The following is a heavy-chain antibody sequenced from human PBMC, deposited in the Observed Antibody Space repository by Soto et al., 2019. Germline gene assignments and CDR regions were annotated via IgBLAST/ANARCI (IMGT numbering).Heavy chain of an antibody. CDR1: GGTFSSYT. J-gene: IGHJ6*03. CDR2: ISPILGIA. V-gene: IGHV1-69*02. Sequence: QVQLVQSGAEVKKPGSSVKVSCKASGGTFSSYTISWVRQAPGQGLEWMGRISPILGIANYAQKFQGRVTITADKSTSTAYMDMSSLRSEDTAVYYCARGDYDILTGLPPYYYMDVWGKGPTVTVSS. D-gene: IGHD3-9*01. CDR3: ARGDYDILTGLPPYYYMDV.